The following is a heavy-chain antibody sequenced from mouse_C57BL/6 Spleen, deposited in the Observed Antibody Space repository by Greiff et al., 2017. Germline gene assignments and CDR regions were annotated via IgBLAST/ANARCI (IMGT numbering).Heavy chain of an antibody. CDR3: ARGDSNFSWFAY. D-gene: IGHD2-5*01. J-gene: IGHJ3*01. V-gene: IGHV1-52*01. Sequence: QVQLQQPGAELVRPGSSVKLSCKASGYTFNSYWMHWVKQRPIQGLEWIGNIDPSDSETHYNQKFKDKATLTVDKSSSTAYMQLSSLTSEDSAVYYCARGDSNFSWFAYWGQGTLVTVSA. CDR2: IDPSDSET. CDR1: GYTFNSYW.